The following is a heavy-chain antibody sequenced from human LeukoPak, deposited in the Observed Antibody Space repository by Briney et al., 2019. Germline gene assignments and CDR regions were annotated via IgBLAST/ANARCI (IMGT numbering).Heavy chain of an antibody. CDR2: IYSGGGT. CDR3: ARGIGQDAFDI. Sequence: GGSLRLSCAASGFTFNTNYMSWVRQAPGKGLEWVSIIYSGGGTYYADSVKGRFTISRHISKNTLYLQMNSVRTEDTAVYFCARGIGQDAFDIWGQGTMVTVSS. CDR1: GFTFNTNY. J-gene: IGHJ3*02. D-gene: IGHD2-21*01. V-gene: IGHV3-53*04.